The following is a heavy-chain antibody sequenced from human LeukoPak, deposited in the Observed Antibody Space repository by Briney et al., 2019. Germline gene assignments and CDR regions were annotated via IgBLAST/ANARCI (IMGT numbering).Heavy chain of an antibody. V-gene: IGHV1-3*01. Sequence: ASVKVSCKSSGYTFTSYAMHWVRQAPGQRLEWMGWINAGNGNTKYSQKFQGRVTITRDTSASTAYMELSSLRSEDTAVYYCARDRSSRRWFDPWGQGTLVTVSS. CDR1: GYTFTSYA. CDR2: INAGNGNT. D-gene: IGHD2-2*01. J-gene: IGHJ5*02. CDR3: ARDRSSRRWFDP.